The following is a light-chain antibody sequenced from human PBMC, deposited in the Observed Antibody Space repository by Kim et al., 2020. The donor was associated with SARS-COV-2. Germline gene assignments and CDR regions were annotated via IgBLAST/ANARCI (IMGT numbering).Light chain of an antibody. Sequence: SPGERVTLSCRASQSVRNNLAWYQQRPGQAPRLLLYGASTRATDISARFSGSGSGTEFTLTIRSLQSEDLAVYYCQQYNDWPLLSFGGGTKVDFK. V-gene: IGKV3-15*01. CDR2: GAS. CDR1: QSVRNN. CDR3: QQYNDWPLLS. J-gene: IGKJ4*01.